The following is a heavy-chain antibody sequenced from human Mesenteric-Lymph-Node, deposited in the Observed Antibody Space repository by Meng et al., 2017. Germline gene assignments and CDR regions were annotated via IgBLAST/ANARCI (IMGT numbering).Heavy chain of an antibody. V-gene: IGHV1-69*06. CDR2: IIPIFGTA. Sequence: SVKVSCKASGGTFSSYTISWVRQAPGQGLEWMGGIIPIFGTANYAQKFQGRVTITADKSTSTAYMELSSLRSEDTAVYYCARGGMPDHDYGDYGGSLDAFDIWGQGTMVTVSS. D-gene: IGHD4-17*01. CDR1: GGTFSSYT. CDR3: ARGGMPDHDYGDYGGSLDAFDI. J-gene: IGHJ3*02.